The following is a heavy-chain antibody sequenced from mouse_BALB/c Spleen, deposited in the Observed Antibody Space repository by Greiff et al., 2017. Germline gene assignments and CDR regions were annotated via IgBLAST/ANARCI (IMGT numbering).Heavy chain of an antibody. Sequence: EVNLVESGGGLVKPGGSLKLSCAASGFTFSAYYMYWVRQTPEKRLEWVATISDGGSYTYSPDSVKGRFTISRDNAKNNLYLQMSSLKSEDTAMYYCARDRELGRWFAYWGQGTLVTVSA. CDR2: ISDGGSYT. CDR3: ARDRELGRWFAY. J-gene: IGHJ3*01. D-gene: IGHD4-1*01. V-gene: IGHV5-4*02. CDR1: GFTFSAYY.